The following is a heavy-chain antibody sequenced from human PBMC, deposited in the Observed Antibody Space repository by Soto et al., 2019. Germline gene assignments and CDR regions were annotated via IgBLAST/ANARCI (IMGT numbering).Heavy chain of an antibody. V-gene: IGHV3-23*01. CDR3: AKDISRDWTKNWFDP. CDR1: GFTFSTYA. D-gene: IGHD1-1*01. Sequence: GGSLRLSCVASGFTFSTYAMSWIRQAPGRGLEWVSAISSGSGSTSYADSVKGRFTISRDNLKNTLYLQMSILRAEDTAFYYCAKDISRDWTKNWFDPWGQGTLVTVSS. CDR2: ISSGSGST. J-gene: IGHJ5*02.